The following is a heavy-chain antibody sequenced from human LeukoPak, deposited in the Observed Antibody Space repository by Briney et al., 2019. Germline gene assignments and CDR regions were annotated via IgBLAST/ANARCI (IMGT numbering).Heavy chain of an antibody. J-gene: IGHJ1*01. V-gene: IGHV3-43*02. D-gene: IGHD3-10*01. CDR3: ARALSYGSGSYPIH. CDR2: ISGDGGST. CDR1: AFTFDDYA. Sequence: GGSLRLSCVVSAFTFDDYAMHWVRQAPGKGLEWVSLISGDGGSTYYADSVKGRFIISRDNSKNTVYLEVNSLRAEDTAVYYCARALSYGSGSYPIHWGQGTLVTVSP.